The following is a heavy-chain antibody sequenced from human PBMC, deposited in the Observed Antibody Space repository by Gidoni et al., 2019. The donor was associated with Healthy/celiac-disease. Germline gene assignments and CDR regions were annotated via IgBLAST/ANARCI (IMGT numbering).Heavy chain of an antibody. J-gene: IGHJ6*03. CDR3: ARHGSIAAAGQSYYYYMDV. Sequence: EVQLVQSGAEVNKPGESLKSSCKGSGYSFTRSWIGWVRQMPGKGLEWMGIIYPGDSDTRYSPSFQGQVTISADKSISTAYLQWSSLKASDTAMYYCARHGSIAAAGQSYYYYMDVWGKGTTVTVSS. D-gene: IGHD6-13*01. V-gene: IGHV5-51*01. CDR1: GYSFTRSW. CDR2: IYPGDSDT.